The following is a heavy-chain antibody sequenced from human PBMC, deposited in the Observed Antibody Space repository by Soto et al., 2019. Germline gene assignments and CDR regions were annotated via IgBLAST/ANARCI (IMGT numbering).Heavy chain of an antibody. D-gene: IGHD1-20*01. Sequence: SGPTLVKPTQTLTLTCTFSGFSLSTSGVGVGWIRQPPGKALEWLALIYWDDDKRYSPSLKSRLTITKDTSKNQVVLTMTNMDPVDTATYYCAHRVRPLTGTPTWGWFDPWGQGTLVTVSS. CDR1: GFSLSTSGVG. J-gene: IGHJ5*02. CDR3: AHRVRPLTGTPTWGWFDP. CDR2: IYWDDDK. V-gene: IGHV2-5*02.